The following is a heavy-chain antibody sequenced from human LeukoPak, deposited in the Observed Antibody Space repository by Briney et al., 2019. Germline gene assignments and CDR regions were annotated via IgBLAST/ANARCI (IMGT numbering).Heavy chain of an antibody. J-gene: IGHJ4*02. Sequence: GRSLRLSCAASGFTFSSYAMSWVRQAPGKGLEWVSGISGSGGSTYYADSVKGRFTISRDNSKNTLYLQMNSLRAEDTAVYYCAKSMGATLFDYWGQGTLVTVSS. CDR3: AKSMGATLFDY. V-gene: IGHV3-23*01. D-gene: IGHD1-26*01. CDR2: ISGSGGST. CDR1: GFTFSSYA.